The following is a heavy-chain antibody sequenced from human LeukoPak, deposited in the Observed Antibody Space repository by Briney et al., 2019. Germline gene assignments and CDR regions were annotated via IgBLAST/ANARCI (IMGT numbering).Heavy chain of an antibody. CDR1: GGSISSSSYY. V-gene: IGHV4-39*07. CDR2: IYYSGST. CDR3: ARGPDDAFDI. Sequence: SETLCLTCTVSGGSISSSSYYWGWIRQPPGKGLEWIGSIYYSGSTYYNPSLKSRVTISVDTSKNQFSLKLSSVTAADTAVYYCARGPDDAFDIWGQGTMVTVSS. J-gene: IGHJ3*02.